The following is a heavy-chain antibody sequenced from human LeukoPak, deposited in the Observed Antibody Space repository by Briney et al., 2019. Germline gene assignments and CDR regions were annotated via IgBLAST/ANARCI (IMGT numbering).Heavy chain of an antibody. V-gene: IGHV3-23*01. CDR3: ARDKIVGATHFDS. CDR2: ISISGGST. CDR1: GFTFSSYA. Sequence: GGSLRLSCAASGFTFSSYAMSWVRQAPGKGLEWVSTISISGGSTYYADSVKGRFTISRDNAKNSLHLEMNSLRAEDTAVYYCARDKIVGATHFDSWGQGTLVTVSS. J-gene: IGHJ4*02. D-gene: IGHD1-26*01.